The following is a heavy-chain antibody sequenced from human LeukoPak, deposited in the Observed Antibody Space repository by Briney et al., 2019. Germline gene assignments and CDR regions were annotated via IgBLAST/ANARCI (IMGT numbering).Heavy chain of an antibody. CDR3: AKGGHCSGGSCYSPSPYYYYYYMDV. V-gene: IGHV3-23*01. D-gene: IGHD2-15*01. CDR1: GFTFSSYG. CDR2: ISGSGGST. Sequence: PGGSLRLSCAASGFTFSSYGMSWVRQAPGKGLEWVSAISGSGGSTYYADSVKGRFTISRDNSKNTLYLQMNSLRAEDTAVYYCAKGGHCSGGSCYSPSPYYYYYYMDVWGKGTTVTISS. J-gene: IGHJ6*03.